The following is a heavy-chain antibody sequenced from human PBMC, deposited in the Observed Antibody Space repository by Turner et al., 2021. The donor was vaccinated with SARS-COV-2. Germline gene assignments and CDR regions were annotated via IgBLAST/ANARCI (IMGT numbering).Heavy chain of an antibody. CDR3: AKDIRTTPIAVAGRGAFDI. Sequence: EVQLLESGGGLVQPGGSLRLYCATSGFTFSSYATSWLRQAPGKWLEWVAAIRGSGCSTYYADSVKGRFTISRDDSKNTLYLQMNSLRAEDTAVYYCAKDIRTTPIAVAGRGAFDIWGQGTKVTVSS. CDR2: IRGSGCST. D-gene: IGHD6-19*01. J-gene: IGHJ3*02. CDR1: GFTFSSYA. V-gene: IGHV3-23*01.